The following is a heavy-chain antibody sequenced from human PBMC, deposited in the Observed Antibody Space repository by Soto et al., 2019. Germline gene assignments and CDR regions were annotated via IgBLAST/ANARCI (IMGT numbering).Heavy chain of an antibody. V-gene: IGHV4-59*01. CDR2: IYYSGST. CDR1: GGSISSYY. CDR3: ARDRGLYSSGFEGGFIDY. J-gene: IGHJ4*02. Sequence: SETLSLTCTVSGGSISSYYWSWIRQPPGKGLEWIGYIYYSGSTNYNPSLKSRVTISVDTSKNQFSLKLSSVTAADTAVYYCARDRGLYSSGFEGGFIDYWGQGTLVTVSS. D-gene: IGHD6-19*01.